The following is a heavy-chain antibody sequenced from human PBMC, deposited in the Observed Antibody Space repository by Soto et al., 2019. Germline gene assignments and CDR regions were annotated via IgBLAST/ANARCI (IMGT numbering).Heavy chain of an antibody. CDR1: GYTFTSYG. Sequence: VQLVQSGAEVKKPGASVKVSCKASGYTFTSYGISWVRQAPGQGLEWMGWISAYNGNTNYAQKLQGRVTMTTDTSTSTAYMELRSLRSDDTAVYYCAREWVGYCSSTSCYRRIGWFDPWGQGTLVTVSS. V-gene: IGHV1-18*04. J-gene: IGHJ5*02. CDR2: ISAYNGNT. CDR3: AREWVGYCSSTSCYRRIGWFDP. D-gene: IGHD2-2*01.